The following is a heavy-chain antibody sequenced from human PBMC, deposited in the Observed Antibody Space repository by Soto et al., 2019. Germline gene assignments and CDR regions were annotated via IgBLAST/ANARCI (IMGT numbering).Heavy chain of an antibody. CDR3: AREGDYCSSTSCYNPNPNYYYYYMDV. Sequence: SQTLSLTCAISGDSVSSNSAAWNWIRQSPSRGLEWLGRTYYRSKWYNDYAVSVKSRITINPDTSKNQFSLQLNSVTPEDTAVYYCAREGDYCSSTSCYNPNPNYYYYYMDVSGKGTTVTVSS. J-gene: IGHJ6*03. D-gene: IGHD2-2*02. V-gene: IGHV6-1*01. CDR1: GDSVSSNSAA. CDR2: TYYRSKWYN.